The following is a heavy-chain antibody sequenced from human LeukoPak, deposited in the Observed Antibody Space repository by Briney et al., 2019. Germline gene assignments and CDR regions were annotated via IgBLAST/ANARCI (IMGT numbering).Heavy chain of an antibody. CDR2: ISSSSSTI. CDR3: ARDSGDSSGYLFDY. Sequence: GSLRLSCAASGFTFSSYSMNWVRQAPGKGLEWVSYISSSSSTIYYADSVKGRFTISRDNAKNSLYLQMNSLRAEDTAVYYCARDSGDSSGYLFDYWGQGTLVTVSS. V-gene: IGHV3-48*01. CDR1: GFTFSSYS. J-gene: IGHJ4*02. D-gene: IGHD3-22*01.